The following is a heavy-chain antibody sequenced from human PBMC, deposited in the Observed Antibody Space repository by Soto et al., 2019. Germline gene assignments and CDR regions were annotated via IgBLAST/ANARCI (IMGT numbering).Heavy chain of an antibody. Sequence: QVQLVESGGGVVQPGRSLRLSCAASGFSFSGYPMHWVRQTPGKGLEWVALISFDGTNKYYADSVKGRFTISRDNSRNTLFLQINSLRADDTSLYCCSMPSGSYYPYWGQGTLVTVSS. CDR3: SMPSGSYYPY. J-gene: IGHJ4*02. CDR2: ISFDGTNK. V-gene: IGHV3-30-3*01. CDR1: GFSFSGYP. D-gene: IGHD1-26*01.